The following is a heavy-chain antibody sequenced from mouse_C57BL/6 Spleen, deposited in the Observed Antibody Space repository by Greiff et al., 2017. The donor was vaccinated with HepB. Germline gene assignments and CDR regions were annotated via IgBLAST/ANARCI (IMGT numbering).Heavy chain of an antibody. D-gene: IGHD2-5*01. CDR1: GYTFTSYW. Sequence: QVQLKESGAELAKPGASVKLSCKASGYTFTSYWMHWVKQRPGQGLEWIGYINPSSGYTKYNQKFKDKATLTADKSSSTAYMQLSSLTYEDSAVYYCARFGYSNYWYFDVWGTGTTVTVSS. V-gene: IGHV1-7*01. CDR3: ARFGYSNYWYFDV. J-gene: IGHJ1*03. CDR2: INPSSGYT.